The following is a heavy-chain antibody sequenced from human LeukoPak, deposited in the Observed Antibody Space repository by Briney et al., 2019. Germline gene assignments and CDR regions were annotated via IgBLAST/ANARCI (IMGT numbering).Heavy chain of an antibody. CDR3: AKGFPTVVRPDDAFDI. J-gene: IGHJ3*02. CDR1: GFTFSSYG. CDR2: ISGNGGTT. V-gene: IGHV3-23*01. Sequence: GGSLRLSCVVSGFTFSSYGMSWVRQAPGKGLEWVSGISGNGGTTYYADSVKGRFTISRDNSKNTLYLQMNSLRVEDTAVYYCAKGFPTVVRPDDAFDIWGQGTMVTVSS. D-gene: IGHD4-23*01.